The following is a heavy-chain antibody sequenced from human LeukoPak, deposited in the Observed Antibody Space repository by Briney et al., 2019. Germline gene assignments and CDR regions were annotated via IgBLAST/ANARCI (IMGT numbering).Heavy chain of an antibody. CDR1: GGSISSSNW. D-gene: IGHD6-6*01. CDR3: ARADSSIAARLSRSSIFNYYYYMVV. CDR2: IYHSGST. Sequence: SETLSLTCAVSGGSISSSNWWSWVRQPPGKGLEWIGEIYHSGSTNYNPSLKSRVTISVDKSKNQFSLKLSSVTAADTAVYYCARADSSIAARLSRSSIFNYYYYMVVWGKGTTVTVSS. V-gene: IGHV4-4*02. J-gene: IGHJ6*03.